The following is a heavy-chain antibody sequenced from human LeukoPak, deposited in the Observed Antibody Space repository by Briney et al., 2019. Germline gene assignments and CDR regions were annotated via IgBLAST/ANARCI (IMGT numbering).Heavy chain of an antibody. D-gene: IGHD4-17*01. J-gene: IGHJ6*03. CDR1: GFTFTNYG. CDR2: ISYDGSNK. CDR3: AKGGHNDYGDYFMDV. V-gene: IGHV3-30*18. Sequence: GGPLRLSCAASGFTFTNYGMHWVRQAPGKGLEWVAVISYDGSNKYNIDAVKARFTISRDNSNNTLFLQMNSLRAEDTAVYYCAKGGHNDYGDYFMDVWGQGTTVTVSS.